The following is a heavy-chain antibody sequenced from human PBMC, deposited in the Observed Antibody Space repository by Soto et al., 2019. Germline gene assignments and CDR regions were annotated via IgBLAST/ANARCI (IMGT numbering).Heavy chain of an antibody. CDR3: ARESKLLWFGEFPRYYYYGMDV. D-gene: IGHD3-10*01. J-gene: IGHJ6*02. V-gene: IGHV4-34*01. CDR1: GGSFSGYY. Sequence: PSETLSLTCAVYGGSFSGYYWSWIRQPPGKGLEWIGEINHSGSTNYNPSLKSRVTISVDTSKNQFSLKLSSVTAADTAVYYCARESKLLWFGEFPRYYYYGMDVWGQVTTVTVS. CDR2: INHSGST.